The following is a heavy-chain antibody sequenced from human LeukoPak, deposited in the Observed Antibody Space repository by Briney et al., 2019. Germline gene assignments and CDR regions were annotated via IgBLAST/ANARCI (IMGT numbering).Heavy chain of an antibody. CDR3: ARGAGSLFDY. Sequence: KPSETLSLTCAVYGGSFSGYYRSWIRQPPGKGLEWIGEINHSGSTNYNPSLKSRVTISVDTSKNQFSLKLSSVTAADTAVYYCARGAGSLFDYWGQGTLVTVSS. CDR1: GGSFSGYY. D-gene: IGHD6-6*01. V-gene: IGHV4-34*01. CDR2: INHSGST. J-gene: IGHJ4*02.